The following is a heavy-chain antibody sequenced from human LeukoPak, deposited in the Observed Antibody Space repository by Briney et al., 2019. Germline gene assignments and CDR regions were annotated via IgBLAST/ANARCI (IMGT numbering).Heavy chain of an antibody. D-gene: IGHD7-27*01. V-gene: IGHV3-9*01. CDR2: ITWNSGTI. CDR1: GFNFDQYA. Sequence: GGSLRLSCATSGFNFDQYAMFWVRQAPGQGLEWVTGITWNSGTIAYADSVKGRFTISRDNAKSSLYLQMNSLRTEDTALYYCVRSVGSDWGHFDFRGQGTLVTVSS. J-gene: IGHJ4*02. CDR3: VRSVGSDWGHFDF.